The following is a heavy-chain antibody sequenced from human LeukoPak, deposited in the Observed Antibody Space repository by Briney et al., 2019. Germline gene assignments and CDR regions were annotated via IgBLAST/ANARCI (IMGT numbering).Heavy chain of an antibody. V-gene: IGHV3-23*01. D-gene: IGHD6-19*01. Sequence: GGSLRLSCAASGFTFSSYAMSWVRQAPGEGLEWVSAISGSGGSTYYADSVKGRFTISRDNSKNTLYLQMNSLRAEDTAVYYCAKDPGSIAVAGQDGYWGQGTLVTVSS. CDR1: GFTFSSYA. CDR2: ISGSGGST. J-gene: IGHJ4*02. CDR3: AKDPGSIAVAGQDGY.